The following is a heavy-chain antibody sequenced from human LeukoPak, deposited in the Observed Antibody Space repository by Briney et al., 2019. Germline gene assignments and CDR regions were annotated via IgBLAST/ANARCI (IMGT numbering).Heavy chain of an antibody. D-gene: IGHD4-17*01. CDR1: GFTVSSNY. Sequence: GGSLRLSCAASGFTVSSNYMSWVRQAPGKGLEWVSYISSSGSIIYYADSVKGRFTISRDNAKNSLYLQMNSLRAEDTALYYCARDLGMTDGDYVSYFDYWGQGTLVTVSS. J-gene: IGHJ4*02. CDR3: ARDLGMTDGDYVSYFDY. V-gene: IGHV3-11*04. CDR2: ISSSGSII.